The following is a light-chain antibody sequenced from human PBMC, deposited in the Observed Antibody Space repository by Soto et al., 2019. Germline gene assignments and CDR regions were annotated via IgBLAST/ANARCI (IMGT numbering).Light chain of an antibody. CDR3: QQYHNSPRT. CDR2: DTS. Sequence: ETLFTQSPGTLSLSPGERATLSCRASQSVGGSSLAWYQQRPGQAPRLLIYDTSNRATGIPDRFSGSGSGTDFTLTISRXEPEDFAVYYCQQYHNSPRTFGQGTKVDTK. J-gene: IGKJ1*01. V-gene: IGKV3-20*01. CDR1: QSVGGSS.